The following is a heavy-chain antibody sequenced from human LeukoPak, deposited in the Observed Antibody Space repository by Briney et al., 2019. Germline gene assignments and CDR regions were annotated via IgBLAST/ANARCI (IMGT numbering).Heavy chain of an antibody. V-gene: IGHV3-9*01. CDR2: ISWNSGSI. J-gene: IGHJ3*02. CDR3: AKGPYYYDSSGIAVAFDI. D-gene: IGHD3-22*01. CDR1: GFTFDDYA. Sequence: GGSLRLSCAASGFTFDDYAMHWVRQAPGKGLEWVSGISWNSGSIGYADSVKGRFTISRDNAKNSLYLQMNSLRAEDTALYYCAKGPYYYDSSGIAVAFDIWGQGTMVTVSS.